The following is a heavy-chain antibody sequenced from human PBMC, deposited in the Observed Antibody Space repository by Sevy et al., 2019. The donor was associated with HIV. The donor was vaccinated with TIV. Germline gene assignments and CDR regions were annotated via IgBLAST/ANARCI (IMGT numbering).Heavy chain of an antibody. Sequence: GESLKISCAASGFTFSTYGMHWVRQAPGKGLEWGAVIWFDGSNTYYADSVKGRFTISRDIAKNTLHLQMNSLRAEDTAVYYCARSQEFYDYGDYGPAFMPDYWGQGTLVTVSS. J-gene: IGHJ4*02. CDR2: IWFDGSNT. V-gene: IGHV3-33*01. CDR1: GFTFSTYG. CDR3: ARSQEFYDYGDYGPAFMPDY. D-gene: IGHD4-17*01.